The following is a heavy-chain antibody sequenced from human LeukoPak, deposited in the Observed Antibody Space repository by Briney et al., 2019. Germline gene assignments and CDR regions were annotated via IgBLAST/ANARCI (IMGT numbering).Heavy chain of an antibody. CDR3: ASLDYYDSSN. CDR1: GGTFSSYA. D-gene: IGHD3-22*01. V-gene: IGHV1-69*05. Sequence: GASVKVSCKASGGTFSSYAISWVRQAPGQGLEWMGRIIPIFGTANYAQKFQGRVTITTDESTSIAYMELSSLRSEDTAVYYCASLDYYDSSNWGQGTLVTVSS. CDR2: IIPIFGTA. J-gene: IGHJ4*02.